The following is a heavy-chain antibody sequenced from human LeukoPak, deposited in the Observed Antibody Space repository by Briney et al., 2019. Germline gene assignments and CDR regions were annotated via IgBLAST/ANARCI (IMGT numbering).Heavy chain of an antibody. CDR3: ATAPIYDFWSGLYYFDY. CDR1: GYTLTELS. CDR2: FDPGDGET. V-gene: IGHV1-24*01. Sequence: ASVKVSCKVSGYTLTELSMHWVRQAPGKGLEWMGGFDPGDGETIYAQKFQGRVTMTEDTSTDTAYMELSSLRSEDTAVYYCATAPIYDFWSGLYYFDYWGQGTLVTVSS. J-gene: IGHJ4*02. D-gene: IGHD3-3*01.